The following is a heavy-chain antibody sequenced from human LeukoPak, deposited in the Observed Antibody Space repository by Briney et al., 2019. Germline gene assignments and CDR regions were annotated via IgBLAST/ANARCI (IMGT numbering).Heavy chain of an antibody. V-gene: IGHV3-30*04. Sequence: PGGSLRLSCAASGLAFSRYAMHWVRQAPGKGLEWVAVISYDGSNKYYADSVKGRFTISRDNSKNTLYLQMNSLRAEDTAVYYCAKDYRGRVYYYMDVWGKGTTVTVSS. J-gene: IGHJ6*03. CDR2: ISYDGSNK. D-gene: IGHD3-16*02. CDR3: AKDYRGRVYYYMDV. CDR1: GLAFSRYA.